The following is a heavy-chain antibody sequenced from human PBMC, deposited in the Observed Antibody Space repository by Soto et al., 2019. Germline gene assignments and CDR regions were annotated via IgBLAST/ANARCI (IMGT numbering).Heavy chain of an antibody. J-gene: IGHJ4*02. D-gene: IGHD1-1*01. CDR1: GFMFSRSL. V-gene: IGHV3-7*01. CDR3: ASLLGSVTTFDN. CDR2: ISPDGRTT. Sequence: GGSLRLSCAASGFMFSRSLMSWVRQAPGEGLKWVASISPDGRTTYCVDSVKGRFTISRDNAENSVYLQMNSLRAEDTAVFYCASLLGSVTTFDNWGQGTLVTVS.